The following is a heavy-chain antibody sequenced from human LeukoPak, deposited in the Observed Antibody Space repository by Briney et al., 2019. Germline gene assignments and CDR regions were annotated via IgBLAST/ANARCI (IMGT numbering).Heavy chain of an antibody. CDR3: ARHYGP. CDR1: GGSISSSNW. CDR2: INHSGGT. V-gene: IGHV4-4*02. Sequence: SETLSLTCVVSGGSISSSNWWSWVRQPPGKGLEWIGEINHSGGTYYNPSLKSRVTISVDTSKNQFSLKLNSVTAADTAVYYCARHYGPWGQGTLVTVSS. D-gene: IGHD3-16*01. J-gene: IGHJ5*02.